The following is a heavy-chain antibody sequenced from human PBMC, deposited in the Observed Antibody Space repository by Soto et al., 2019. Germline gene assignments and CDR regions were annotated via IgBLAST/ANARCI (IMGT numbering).Heavy chain of an antibody. CDR3: AREKWGSGSRWLDP. CDR1: GYTYISYS. J-gene: IGHJ5*02. D-gene: IGHD6-19*01. V-gene: IGHV1-3*01. CDR2: INVGNGNT. Sequence: ASVKVSCKASGYTYISYSMHWVRQAPGQRLEWMGWINVGNGNTKYSQNFQGRVTINQDTSASTAYMELSSRTSEDTAVYYCAREKWGSGSRWLDPWGQGTLVTAPQ.